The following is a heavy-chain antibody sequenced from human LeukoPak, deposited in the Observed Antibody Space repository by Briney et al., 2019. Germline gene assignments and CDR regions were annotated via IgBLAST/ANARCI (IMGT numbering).Heavy chain of an antibody. Sequence: ASVKVSCKASGYTFSGYDINWVRQATGQGLEWMGWMNPNSGNTGYAQKFQGRVTMTRNTSISTAYMELSSLRSEDTAVYYCARPKNYYYYYGMDVWGQGTTVTVSS. J-gene: IGHJ6*02. CDR3: ARPKNYYYYYGMDV. V-gene: IGHV1-8*01. CDR2: MNPNSGNT. CDR1: GYTFSGYD.